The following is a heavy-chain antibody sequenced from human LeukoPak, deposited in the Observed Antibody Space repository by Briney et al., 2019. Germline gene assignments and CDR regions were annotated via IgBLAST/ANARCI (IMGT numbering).Heavy chain of an antibody. Sequence: ASVKVSCKASGYTFTSYDFNRVRQATGQGLEWMGWMNPNSGNTGYAQKFQGRVTMTRDTSINTAYMELSRLRSDDTAVYYCARGGAGSGYGFDYWGQGTLVTASS. CDR3: ARGGAGSGYGFDY. CDR1: GYTFTSYD. CDR2: MNPNSGNT. J-gene: IGHJ4*02. D-gene: IGHD5-12*01. V-gene: IGHV1-8*01.